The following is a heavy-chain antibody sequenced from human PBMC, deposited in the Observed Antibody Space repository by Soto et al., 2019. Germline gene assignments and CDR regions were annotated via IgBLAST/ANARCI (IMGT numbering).Heavy chain of an antibody. CDR3: AKECSSSTCGWFDP. V-gene: IGHV3-23*01. CDR1: GFTFSNYG. Sequence: EVQLLESGGGLVQPGGSLRLSCTAYGFTFSNYGMSWVRQAPGKGLEWVSVISGSGETIHYADSVKGRFTISRDNSKNALYLQMNSLRAEDTAVYYCAKECSSSTCGWFDPWGQGTLVTVSS. CDR2: ISGSGETI. D-gene: IGHD2-2*01. J-gene: IGHJ5*02.